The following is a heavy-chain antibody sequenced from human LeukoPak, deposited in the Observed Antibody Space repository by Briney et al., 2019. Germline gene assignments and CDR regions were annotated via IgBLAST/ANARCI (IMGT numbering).Heavy chain of an antibody. D-gene: IGHD4-17*01. J-gene: IGHJ6*02. CDR1: GFTFSDYY. CDR2: ISRDSSYT. V-gene: IGHV3-11*05. Sequence: GGSLTLSCAAYGFTFSDYYMSWIRQTPGKGLEYVSYISRDSSYTNYADSVKGRFTISRDNAKNSLYLQMNSLRAEDTAVYYCARDDSGDYGMDVWGQGTTVTVSS. CDR3: ARDDSGDYGMDV.